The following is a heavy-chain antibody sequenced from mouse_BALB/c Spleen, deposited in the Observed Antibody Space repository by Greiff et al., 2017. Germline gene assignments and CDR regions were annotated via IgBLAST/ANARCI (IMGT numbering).Heavy chain of an antibody. V-gene: IGHV3-2*02. CDR3: ARSGVNWYFDV. CDR1: GYSIASDYA. CDR2: ISYSGST. D-gene: IGHD2-2*01. Sequence: EVKLQESGPGLVKPSQSLSLTCTVTGYSIASDYAWNWIRQFPGNKLEWMGYISYSGSTSYNPSLKSRISITRDTSKNQFFLQLNSVTTEDTATYYCARSGVNWYFDVWGAGTTVTVSS. J-gene: IGHJ1*01.